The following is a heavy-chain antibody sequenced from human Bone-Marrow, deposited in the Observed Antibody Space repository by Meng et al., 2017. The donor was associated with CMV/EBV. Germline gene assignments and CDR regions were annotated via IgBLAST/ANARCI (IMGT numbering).Heavy chain of an antibody. V-gene: IGHV3-30*04. D-gene: IGHD2-21*01. CDR1: GFTFSSYA. J-gene: IGHJ5*02. CDR2: ISYDGSNK. CDR3: ARDHVEALGNWLDP. Sequence: GGSLRLSCAASGFTFSSYAMHWVRQAPGKGLEWVATISYDGSNKHHADSVKGRITISRDNSKNTLYLQINSLTTEDTAVYYCARDHVEALGNWLDPWGQGTLVTVSS.